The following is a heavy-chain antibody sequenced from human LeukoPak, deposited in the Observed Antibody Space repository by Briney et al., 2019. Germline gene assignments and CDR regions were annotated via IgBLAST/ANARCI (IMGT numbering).Heavy chain of an antibody. CDR2: IIPILGIA. V-gene: IGHV1-69*02. D-gene: IGHD3-10*01. J-gene: IGHJ4*02. CDR3: ARSTTLMVRGEY. CDR1: GYTFTGYY. Sequence: ASVKVSCKASGYTFTGYYMHWVRQAPGQGLEWMGRIIPILGIANYAQKFQGRVTITADKSTSTAYMELSSLRSEDTAVYYCARSTTLMVRGEYWGQGTLVTVSS.